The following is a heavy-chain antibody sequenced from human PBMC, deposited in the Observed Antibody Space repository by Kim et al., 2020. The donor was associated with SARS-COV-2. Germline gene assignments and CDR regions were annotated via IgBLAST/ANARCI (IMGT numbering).Heavy chain of an antibody. CDR3: ASRRYTGTNYYFDY. CDR1: GFTFSSYC. J-gene: IGHJ4*02. CDR2: IYSDGGTT. D-gene: IGHD3-16*02. V-gene: IGHV3-74*01. Sequence: GGSLRLSCAASGFTFSSYCMHWVRQAPGKGLEWVSRIYSDGGTTYYADSVKGRFTISRDNAKSTLYLQMNSLRAEDTAVYYCASRRYTGTNYYFDYWGQGTLVTVSS.